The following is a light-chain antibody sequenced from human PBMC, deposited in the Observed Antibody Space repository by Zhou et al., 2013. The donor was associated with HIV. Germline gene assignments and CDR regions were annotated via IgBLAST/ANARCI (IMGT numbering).Light chain of an antibody. CDR3: QQYGSSPQDT. Sequence: EIVLTQSPATLSLSPGERATLSCRANQSVSSYLAWYQQKPGRAPRLLIYGASSRATGIPDRFSGSGSGTDFTLTISRLEPEDFAVYYCQQYGSSPQDTFGQGTRLEIK. J-gene: IGKJ5*01. CDR1: QSVSSY. V-gene: IGKV3-20*01. CDR2: GAS.